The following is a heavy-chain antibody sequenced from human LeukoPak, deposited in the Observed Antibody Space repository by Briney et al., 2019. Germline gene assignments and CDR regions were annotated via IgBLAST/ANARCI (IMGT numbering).Heavy chain of an antibody. Sequence: PGGSLRLSCAASGFTFSSYEMNWVRQAPGKGLEWVSYISSSGSTIYYADSVKGRFTISRDNAKNSLYLQMNSLRAEDTAAYYCARGETYGDLGYGAFDIWGQGTMVTVSS. D-gene: IGHD4-17*01. CDR2: ISSSGSTI. CDR1: GFTFSSYE. CDR3: ARGETYGDLGYGAFDI. V-gene: IGHV3-48*03. J-gene: IGHJ3*02.